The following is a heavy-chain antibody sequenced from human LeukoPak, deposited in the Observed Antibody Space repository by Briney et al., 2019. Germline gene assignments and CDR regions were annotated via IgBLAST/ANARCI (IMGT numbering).Heavy chain of an antibody. D-gene: IGHD2/OR15-2a*01. J-gene: IGHJ4*02. CDR1: GGSISSSSYY. CDR2: IYYSGST. V-gene: IGHV4-39*07. CDR3: ACNSAWYSGN. Sequence: PSETLSLTCTVSGGSISSSSYYWGWIRQPPGKGLEWIGSIYYSGSTYYNPSLKSRVTISVDKSKNQFSLRLTSVTAADTAMYYCACNSAWYSGNWGQGTLVIVSS.